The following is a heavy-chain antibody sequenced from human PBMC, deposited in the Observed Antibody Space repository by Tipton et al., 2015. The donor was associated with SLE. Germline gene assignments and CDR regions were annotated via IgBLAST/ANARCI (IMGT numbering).Heavy chain of an antibody. J-gene: IGHJ3*02. D-gene: IGHD2-15*01. V-gene: IGHV3-30*02. CDR3: AKDHGGGGAFDI. CDR1: GFTSSSYG. Sequence: SLRLSCAASGFTSSSYGMHWVRQAPGKGLEWVAFIRYDGSDKYYADSVKGRFTISRDNSKNTLYLQMNSLRAEDTAVYYCAKDHGGGGAFDIWGQGTMVTVSS. CDR2: IRYDGSDK.